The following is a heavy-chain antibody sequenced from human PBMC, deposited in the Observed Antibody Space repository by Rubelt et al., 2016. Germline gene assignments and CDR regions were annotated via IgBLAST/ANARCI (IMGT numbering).Heavy chain of an antibody. V-gene: IGHV3-23*01. CDR1: EFTFSSYA. CDR2: IGNSGTRN. CDR3: AKDGLRYSSSSYYFDQ. Sequence: EVQLLESGGGLGTAWGTASEFTFSSYAMSWVRQAPGKGLEWVASIGNSGTRNDYPDSVKGRFTISRDNSKHTLFLQMYRLRAEDTAVYYCAKDGLRYSSSSYYFDQWGQGTQVTVSS. J-gene: IGHJ4*02. D-gene: IGHD6-6*01.